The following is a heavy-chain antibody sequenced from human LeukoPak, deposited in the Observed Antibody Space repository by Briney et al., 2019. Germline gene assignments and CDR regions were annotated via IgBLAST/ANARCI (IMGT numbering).Heavy chain of an antibody. CDR1: GGSISSGGYY. J-gene: IGHJ4*02. D-gene: IGHD3-10*01. CDR3: AGYYGSGGYFDY. CDR2: IYYSGST. V-gene: IGHV4-31*03. Sequence: SGTLSLTCTVSGGSISSGGYYWSWIRQHPGKGLEWIGYIYYSGSTYYNPSLKSRVTISVDTSKNQFSLKLSSVTAADTAVYYCAGYYGSGGYFDYWGQGTLVTVSS.